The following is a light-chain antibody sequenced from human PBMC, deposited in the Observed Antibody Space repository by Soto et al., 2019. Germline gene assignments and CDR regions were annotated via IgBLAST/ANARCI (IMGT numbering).Light chain of an antibody. CDR3: HSYDISLSASV. CDR2: GNS. J-gene: IGLJ3*02. CDR1: SSNIGAAYA. V-gene: IGLV1-40*01. Sequence: QSVLTQPPSVSGAPRQRVTISCTGSSSNIGAAYAVHWYQQLPGTAPKLLIYGNSNRPSGVPDRFSGSKSGTSASLAITGLQAEDEADYYCHSYDISLSASVFGGGTKLTVL.